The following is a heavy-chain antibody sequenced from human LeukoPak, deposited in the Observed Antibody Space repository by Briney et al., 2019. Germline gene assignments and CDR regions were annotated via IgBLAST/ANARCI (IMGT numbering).Heavy chain of an antibody. Sequence: GGSLRLSCAASEFSVKYNYMTWVRQAPGKGLEWVSLLYSAGSTNYADSVKGRFTISRDDSKNTVYLQMNSLRAEDTAVYYCARAMGSIAVAGPTPLWGQGTLVTVSS. J-gene: IGHJ4*02. CDR2: LYSAGST. D-gene: IGHD6-19*01. V-gene: IGHV3-53*01. CDR3: ARAMGSIAVAGPTPL. CDR1: EFSVKYNY.